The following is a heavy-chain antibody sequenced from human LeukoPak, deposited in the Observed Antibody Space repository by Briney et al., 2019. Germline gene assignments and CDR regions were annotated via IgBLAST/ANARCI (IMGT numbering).Heavy chain of an antibody. CDR3: ARLDMGYCSGGSCYPGYFDY. CDR1: GCRFASYW. Sequence: GESLKISCKGAGCRFASYWIAWVRQMPGKGLEGMGIIYPADCDTRYSPSFQCQVTISADKSISTAYLQWSSLKASDTAMYYCARLDMGYCSGGSCYPGYFDYWGQGTLVTVSS. D-gene: IGHD2-15*01. V-gene: IGHV5-51*01. J-gene: IGHJ4*02. CDR2: IYPADCDT.